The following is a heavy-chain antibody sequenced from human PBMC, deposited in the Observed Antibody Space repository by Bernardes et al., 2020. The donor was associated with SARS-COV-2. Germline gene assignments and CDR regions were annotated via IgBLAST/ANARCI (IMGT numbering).Heavy chain of an antibody. Sequence: ASVKVSCKVSGYTLTELSMHWVRQAPGKGLEWMGGFDPEDGEKIYAQKFQGRVTMTEDTSTDTAYMELSSLRSEDTAVYYCATGPASFTYYYDSSAQGWFDPWGQGTLVTVSS. V-gene: IGHV1-24*01. D-gene: IGHD3-22*01. CDR2: FDPEDGEK. CDR3: ATGPASFTYYYDSSAQGWFDP. J-gene: IGHJ5*02. CDR1: GYTLTELS.